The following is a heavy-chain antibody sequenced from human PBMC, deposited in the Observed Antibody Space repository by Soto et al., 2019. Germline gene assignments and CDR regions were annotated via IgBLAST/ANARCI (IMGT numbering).Heavy chain of an antibody. D-gene: IGHD3-16*01. CDR1: GFTFSTYG. CDR2: YGGSGGST. CDR3: VKFRGRAYHYYYMDV. V-gene: IGHV3-23*01. J-gene: IGHJ6*03. Sequence: DVQLLESGGGSVQRGGSLRLSCAASGFTFSTYGMTWVRQAPGKGLEWVSYGGSGGSTYYADSVKGRFTISRDNSKNTLYLQMNSLRAEETAVYYCVKFRGRAYHYYYMDVWGNGTTVTVSS.